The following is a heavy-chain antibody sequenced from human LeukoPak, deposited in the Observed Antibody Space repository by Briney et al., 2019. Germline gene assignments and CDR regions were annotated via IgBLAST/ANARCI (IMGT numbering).Heavy chain of an antibody. CDR2: IYTSGST. CDR3: ASGLRYFDLYY. V-gene: IGHV4-61*02. CDR1: GGSLSSGGYY. D-gene: IGHD3-9*01. Sequence: PSETPSPTRTVPGGSLSSGGYYWSWIRQPPRKGLEWIGRIYTSGSTNYNPSLKSRVTISVDTSKNQFSLKLSSVTAADTAVYYCASGLRYFDLYYWGQGTLVTVSS. J-gene: IGHJ4*02.